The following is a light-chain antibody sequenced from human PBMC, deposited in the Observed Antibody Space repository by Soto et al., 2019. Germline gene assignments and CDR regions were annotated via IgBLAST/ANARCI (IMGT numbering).Light chain of an antibody. V-gene: IGLV2-14*03. CDR3: CSYTSSSTYV. CDR2: DVS. CDR1: SSDVGGYNY. Sequence: QSVLTQPASVSGSPGQSITISCTETSSDVGGYNYVSWYQQHPGKAPKLMIYDVSNRPSGVSDRFSGSKSGNTASLTISGLLAEDEADYYCCSYTSSSTYVFGTGTKLTVL. J-gene: IGLJ1*01.